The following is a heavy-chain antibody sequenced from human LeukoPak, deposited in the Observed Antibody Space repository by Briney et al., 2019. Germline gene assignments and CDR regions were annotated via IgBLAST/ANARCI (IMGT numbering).Heavy chain of an antibody. J-gene: IGHJ4*02. D-gene: IGHD1-7*01. Sequence: SVKVSCKASGGTFSSYAISWVRQAPGQGLEWMGGIIPIFGTANYAQKFQGRVTITTDESTSTAYMELSSLRSEDTGVYHCAGTLGTTVDYWGQGTLVTVSS. CDR2: IIPIFGTA. CDR1: GGTFSSYA. CDR3: AGTLGTTVDY. V-gene: IGHV1-69*05.